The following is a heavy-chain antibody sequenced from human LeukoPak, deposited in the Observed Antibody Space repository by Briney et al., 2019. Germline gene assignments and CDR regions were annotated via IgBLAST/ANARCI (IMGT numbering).Heavy chain of an antibody. Sequence: GGSLRLSCAASGFTFGSYSMNWVRQAPGKGLEWVSSISSSSSYIYYADSVKGRFTISRDNAKNSLYLQMNSLRAEDTAVYYCARVGKGAYCGGDCYNKHWGQGTLVTVSS. D-gene: IGHD2-21*02. CDR1: GFTFGSYS. J-gene: IGHJ1*01. CDR2: ISSSSSYI. V-gene: IGHV3-21*01. CDR3: ARVGKGAYCGGDCYNKH.